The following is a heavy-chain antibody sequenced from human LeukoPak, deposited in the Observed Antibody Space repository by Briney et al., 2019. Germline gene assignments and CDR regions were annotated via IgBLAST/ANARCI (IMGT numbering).Heavy chain of an antibody. CDR1: GGSFSGYY. D-gene: IGHD6-13*01. CDR2: INHSGST. CDR3: ARVRYSSSWYPFYFDY. Sequence: SETLSLTCAVYGGSFSGYYWSWIRQPPGKRLEWIGEINHSGSTNYNPSLKSRVTISVDTSKNQFSLKLSSVTAADTAVYYCARVRYSSSWYPFYFDYWGQGTLVTVSS. J-gene: IGHJ4*02. V-gene: IGHV4-34*01.